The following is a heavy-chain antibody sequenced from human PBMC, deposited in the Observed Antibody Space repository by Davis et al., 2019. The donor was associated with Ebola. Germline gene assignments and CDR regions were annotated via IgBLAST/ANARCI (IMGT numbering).Heavy chain of an antibody. V-gene: IGHV3-21*01. Sequence: GEYLKISCAASGFTFSSYSMNWVRQAPGKGLEWVSSISSSSSYIYYADSVKGRFTISRDNAKNSLYLQMNSLRGEDTAVYYCARENYDFWSGYYTYYFDYWGQGTLVTVSS. CDR2: ISSSSSYI. D-gene: IGHD3-3*01. CDR3: ARENYDFWSGYYTYYFDY. CDR1: GFTFSSYS. J-gene: IGHJ4*02.